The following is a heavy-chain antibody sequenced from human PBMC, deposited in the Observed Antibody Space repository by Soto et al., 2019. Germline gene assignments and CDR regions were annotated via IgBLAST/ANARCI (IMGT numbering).Heavy chain of an antibody. CDR2: IYHSGST. Sequence: PXETLSLSCAVSGCSISSSDWWRWVRQPPGKGLEWIVEIYHSGSTNYTPSLKSRVTISVDKSKNQFSLKLSSVTAADTAVYYCASLGTTVTTLDDWGQGTMVTVSS. V-gene: IGHV4-4*02. CDR1: GCSISSSDW. J-gene: IGHJ4*02. CDR3: ASLGTTVTTLDD. D-gene: IGHD4-4*01.